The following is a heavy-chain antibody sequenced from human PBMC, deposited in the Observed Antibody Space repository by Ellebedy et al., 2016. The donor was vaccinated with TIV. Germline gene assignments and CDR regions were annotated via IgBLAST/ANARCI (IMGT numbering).Heavy chain of an antibody. CDR3: ARDSDYLAGYYYGMDV. D-gene: IGHD2/OR15-2a*01. CDR1: GFTFSSYG. J-gene: IGHJ6*02. CDR2: IWYDGSNK. Sequence: PGGSLRLSCAASGFTFSSYGMHWVRQAPGKGLEWVAVIWYDGSNKNYADSVKGRFTISRDNSKNTLYLQMNSLRAEDKAVYYCARDSDYLAGYYYGMDVWGQGTTVTVSS. V-gene: IGHV3-33*01.